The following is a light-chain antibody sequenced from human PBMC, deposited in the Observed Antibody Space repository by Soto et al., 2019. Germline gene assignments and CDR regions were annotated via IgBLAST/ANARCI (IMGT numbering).Light chain of an antibody. CDR1: QGISSY. V-gene: IGKV1-9*01. CDR3: QQFKSYPLT. Sequence: DIQLTQSPFFLSASVGDRVTITCRASQGISSYLAWYQQKSGKAPKLLIYAASTLQSGVPSRFSGSGSGTEFTLTISSLQPEDFASYYCQQFKSYPLTFGGGTKVEIK. J-gene: IGKJ4*01. CDR2: AAS.